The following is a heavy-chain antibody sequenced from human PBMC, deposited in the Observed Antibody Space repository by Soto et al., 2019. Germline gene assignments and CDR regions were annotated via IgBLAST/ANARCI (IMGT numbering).Heavy chain of an antibody. V-gene: IGHV3-23*01. CDR2: ISGSGGST. J-gene: IGHJ3*02. D-gene: IGHD5-18*01. CDR3: AKIQLWSRGAFDI. CDR1: GFTFSSYA. Sequence: GGSLRLSCAASGFTFSSYAMSWVRQAPGKGLEWVSAISGSGGSTYYADSVKGRFTISRDNSKNTLYLQMNSLRAEDAAVYYCAKIQLWSRGAFDIWGQGTMVTVSS.